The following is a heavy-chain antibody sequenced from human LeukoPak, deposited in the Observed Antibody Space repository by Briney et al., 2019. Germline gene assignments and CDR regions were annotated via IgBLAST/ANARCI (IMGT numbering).Heavy chain of an antibody. V-gene: IGHV3-23*01. CDR1: GFTFSSYA. CDR3: ARGDVFWSGYYPGTAIDY. J-gene: IGHJ4*02. D-gene: IGHD3-3*01. CDR2: ISGSGGST. Sequence: GGSLRLSCAASGFTFSSYAMSWVRQPPGKGLEWVSAISGSGGSTYYADSVKGRFTISRVNSKNTLYLQMNSLRAEDTAVYYCARGDVFWSGYYPGTAIDYWGQGTLVTVSS.